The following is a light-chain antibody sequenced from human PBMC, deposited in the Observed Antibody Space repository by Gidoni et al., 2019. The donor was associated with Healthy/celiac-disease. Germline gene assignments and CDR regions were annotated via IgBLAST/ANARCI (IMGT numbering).Light chain of an antibody. CDR3: CSYAGSSTFVV. CDR2: EVS. CDR1: SSDVGSYNL. Sequence: QSALTQPAAGSGSPGQSITISCTGTSSDVGSYNLVSWYQQHPGKPPNLMIYEVSKRPSGVSTRFSGSKSGNPASLTISGLQAEDEADYYCCSYAGSSTFVVFGGGTKLTVL. J-gene: IGLJ2*01. V-gene: IGLV2-23*02.